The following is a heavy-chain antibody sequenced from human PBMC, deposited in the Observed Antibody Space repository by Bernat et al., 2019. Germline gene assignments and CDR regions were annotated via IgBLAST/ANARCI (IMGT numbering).Heavy chain of an antibody. CDR1: GASISSYH. D-gene: IGHD5-12*01. Sequence: QVRLQESGPGLVKPSEILSLTCTVSGASISSYHWSWIRQSPGKGLEWIGYIYYSGSTNYDPSLKSRVTMSVDMSKNQFSLRLSSVTAADTAVYYCARQRAYSGSSYGMDVWGQGTAITVSS. V-gene: IGHV4-59*08. CDR2: IYYSGST. CDR3: ARQRAYSGSSYGMDV. J-gene: IGHJ6*02.